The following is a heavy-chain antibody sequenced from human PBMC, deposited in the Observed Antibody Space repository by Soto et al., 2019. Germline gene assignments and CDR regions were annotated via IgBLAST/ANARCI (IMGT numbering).Heavy chain of an antibody. Sequence: PSETLSLTCTVSGGSINSNNYYWAWIRQPPGKGLAWIASIYYDGSTYYNPSLKSRVSISVDASKNHFSLKLSSATAADTAVYYCAKVVVAATRHTDFASWGQGTLVTVSS. CDR1: GGSINSNNYY. V-gene: IGHV4-39*02. D-gene: IGHD2-15*01. CDR2: IYYDGST. CDR3: AKVVVAATRHTDFAS. J-gene: IGHJ4*02.